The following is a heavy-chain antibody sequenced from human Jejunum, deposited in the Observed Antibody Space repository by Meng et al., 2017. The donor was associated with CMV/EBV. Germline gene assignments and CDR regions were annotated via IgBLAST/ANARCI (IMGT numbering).Heavy chain of an antibody. Sequence: HLHQGCAGLLKSSDPLALTCGVYGAPFSGYWSWVRQPPGKGLEWIGEITHSGSTNYNVSLKSRVTISIDTSKNQFSPKLSSVTATDTAVYYCAPGFRSWSGSYSSWGQGTLVTVSS. J-gene: IGHJ4*02. CDR3: APGFRSWSGSYSS. CDR2: ITHSGST. V-gene: IGHV4-34*01. D-gene: IGHD1-26*01. CDR1: GAPFSGY.